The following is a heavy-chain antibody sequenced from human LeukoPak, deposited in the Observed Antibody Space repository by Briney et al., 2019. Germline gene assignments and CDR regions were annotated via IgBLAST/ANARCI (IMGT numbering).Heavy chain of an antibody. D-gene: IGHD6-13*01. J-gene: IGHJ4*02. Sequence: GGSLRLSCAASGFTFSSYAMHWVRQAPGKGLEWVAVISYDGSNKYYADSVKGRFTISRDNSKNTLYLQMNSLRAEDTAVYYCARERTSSRWVLPFDWGQGSLVTVSS. CDR1: GFTFSSYA. CDR3: ARERTSSRWVLPFD. CDR2: ISYDGSNK. V-gene: IGHV3-30*01.